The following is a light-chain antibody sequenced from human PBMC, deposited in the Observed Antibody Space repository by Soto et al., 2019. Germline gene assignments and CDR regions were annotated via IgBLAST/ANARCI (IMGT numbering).Light chain of an antibody. Sequence: SVLTQPASVSGSPGQAITISCTGTSSDVGGYNYVSWYQQHPGKAPKLMIYDVSNRPSGVSNRFSGSKSGNTASLTISGLQAGDEADYYCSSYTSSSTPPYVFGTGTKVTVL. J-gene: IGLJ1*01. CDR2: DVS. CDR1: SSDVGGYNY. V-gene: IGLV2-14*01. CDR3: SSYTSSSTPPYV.